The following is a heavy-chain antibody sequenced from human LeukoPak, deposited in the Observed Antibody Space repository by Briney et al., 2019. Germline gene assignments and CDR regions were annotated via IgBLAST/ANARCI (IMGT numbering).Heavy chain of an antibody. CDR3: AREASPGLLWFGEAPYYYYGMDV. Sequence: GGSLRLSCAASGFTYSSYSMNWVRQAPGKGLEWVSSISSSSSYIYYADSVKGRFTISRDNAKNSLYLQMNSLRAEDTAVYYCAREASPGLLWFGEAPYYYYGMDVWGQGTTVTVSS. CDR1: GFTYSSYS. V-gene: IGHV3-21*01. CDR2: ISSSSSYI. J-gene: IGHJ6*02. D-gene: IGHD3-10*01.